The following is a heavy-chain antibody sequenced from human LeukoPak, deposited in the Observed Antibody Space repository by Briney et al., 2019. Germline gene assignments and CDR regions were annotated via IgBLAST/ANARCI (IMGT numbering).Heavy chain of an antibody. CDR1: GGSISSSSYY. Sequence: PSETLSLTCTVSGGSISSSSYYWGWIRQPPGKGLEWIGSIYYSGSTYYNPSLKSRVTISVDTSKNQFSLKLSSVTAADTAVYYCARLRYCSGGSCDRTGFDYWGQGTLVTVSS. J-gene: IGHJ4*02. D-gene: IGHD2-15*01. CDR3: ARLRYCSGGSCDRTGFDY. CDR2: IYYSGST. V-gene: IGHV4-39*01.